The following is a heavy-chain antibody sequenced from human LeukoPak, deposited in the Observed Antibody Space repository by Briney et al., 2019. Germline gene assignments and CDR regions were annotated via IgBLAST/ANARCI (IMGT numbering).Heavy chain of an antibody. J-gene: IGHJ3*02. Sequence: PSETLSLTCTVSGDSVSSGYYYWSWIRQPPGKGLEWIGNIYYTGSTNYNPSLKSRVTISVDTSKNQFSLKLHSVTAADMAVYYCARNYYDSSGYYLFDAFDISGQGTMVTVSS. CDR3: ARNYYDSSGYYLFDAFDI. CDR2: IYYTGST. D-gene: IGHD3-22*01. V-gene: IGHV4-61*01. CDR1: GDSVSSGYYY.